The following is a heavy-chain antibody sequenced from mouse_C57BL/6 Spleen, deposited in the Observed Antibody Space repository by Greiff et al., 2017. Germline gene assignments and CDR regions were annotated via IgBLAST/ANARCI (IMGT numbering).Heavy chain of an antibody. CDR1: GYSFTDYN. Sequence: VQLQQSGPELVKPGASVKISCKASGYSFTDYNLNWVKQSIGKSLEWIGVINPNYGTTSYNQKFKGKATFTVDQSSSTAYMQLNNLTSVDSAVYNCARKPVGLLYYYAMDYWGQGTSVTVSS. CDR3: ARKPVGLLYYYAMDY. V-gene: IGHV1-39*01. J-gene: IGHJ4*01. D-gene: IGHD2-10*01. CDR2: INPNYGTT.